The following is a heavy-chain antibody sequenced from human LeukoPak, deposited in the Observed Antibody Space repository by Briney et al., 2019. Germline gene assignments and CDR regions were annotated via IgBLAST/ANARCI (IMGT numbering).Heavy chain of an antibody. CDR3: VHGRFLGVRGVISPPDY. D-gene: IGHD3-10*01. V-gene: IGHV2-5*02. CDR2: ISWDDDK. J-gene: IGHJ4*02. CDR1: GSSLSTSGVG. Sequence: SGPTLVKLKQTLTLTCTFSGSSLSTSGVGVGWIRQPPGKALEWLALISWDDDKRYSPSLKSSLTITKDTSKNQVVLTVTNMDPVDTATYYCVHGRFLGVRGVISPPDYWGQGTLVTVSS.